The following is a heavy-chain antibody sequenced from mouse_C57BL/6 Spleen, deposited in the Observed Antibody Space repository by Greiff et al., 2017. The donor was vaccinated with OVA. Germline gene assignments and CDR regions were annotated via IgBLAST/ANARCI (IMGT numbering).Heavy chain of an antibody. CDR3: ARADSSGLYYFDY. CDR2: ISYDGSN. D-gene: IGHD3-2*02. Sequence: EVQVVESGPGLVKPSQSLSLTCSVTGYSITSGYYWNWIRQFPGNKLEWMGYISYDGSNNYNPSLKNRISITRDTSKNQFFLKLNSVTTEDTATYYCARADSSGLYYFDYWGQGTTLTVSS. CDR1: GYSITSGYY. J-gene: IGHJ2*01. V-gene: IGHV3-6*01.